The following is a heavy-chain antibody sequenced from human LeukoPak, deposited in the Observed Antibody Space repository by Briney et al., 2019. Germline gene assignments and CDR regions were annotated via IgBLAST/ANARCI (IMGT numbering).Heavy chain of an antibody. D-gene: IGHD6-6*01. CDR2: IYYTGNT. J-gene: IGHJ3*02. CDR1: GGSISTYY. CDR3: ARSASSSSRSAFDI. Sequence: SETLSLTCTVSGGSISTYYWSWIRQPPGKRLEWIGYIYYTGNTNYNPSLKSRITISVDTSKNQFSLKLCSVTAADTAFYYCARSASSSSRSAFDIWGQGTMVTVSS. V-gene: IGHV4-59*01.